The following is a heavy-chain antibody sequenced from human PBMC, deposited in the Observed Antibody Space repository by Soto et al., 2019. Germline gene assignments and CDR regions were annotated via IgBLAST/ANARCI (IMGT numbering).Heavy chain of an antibody. V-gene: IGHV1-3*01. CDR3: ARDHYYDSSGPLDY. Sequence: GASVKVSCKASGYTFTMYAMHGVVQAAGQRLEWMGWINAGNGNTKYSQKFQGRATITRDTSASTAYMELSSLRSEDTAVYYCARDHYYDSSGPLDYWGQGTLVTVSS. CDR2: INAGNGNT. J-gene: IGHJ4*02. D-gene: IGHD3-22*01. CDR1: GYTFTMYA.